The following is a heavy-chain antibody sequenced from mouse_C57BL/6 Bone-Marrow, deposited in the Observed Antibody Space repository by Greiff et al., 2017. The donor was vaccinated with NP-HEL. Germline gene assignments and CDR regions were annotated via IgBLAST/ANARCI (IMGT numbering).Heavy chain of an antibody. D-gene: IGHD2-4*01. V-gene: IGHV5-17*01. J-gene: IGHJ2*01. CDR1: GFTFSDYG. CDR3: ASLYDYDNY. CDR2: ISSGSSTI. Sequence: DVKLVESGGGLVKPGGSLKLSCAASGFTFSDYGMHWVRQAPEKGLEWVAYISSGSSTIYYADTVKGRFTISRDNAKNTLFLQMTSLRSEDTAMYYCASLYDYDNYWGQGTTLTVSS.